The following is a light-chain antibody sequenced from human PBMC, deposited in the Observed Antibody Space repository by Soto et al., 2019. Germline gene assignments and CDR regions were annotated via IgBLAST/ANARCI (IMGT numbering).Light chain of an antibody. CDR3: QRYGRSPFT. J-gene: IGKJ3*01. CDR1: QSVSSNY. V-gene: IGKV3-20*01. CDR2: GAS. Sequence: EIVMTQPPGTLSLSPGETATLSCRASQSVSSNYVAWFHQKPGQAPRLLIYGASSRATGVPDRFSASGSGTDFTLTISRLEPEDFAVYYCQRYGRSPFTFGPGTKVDIK.